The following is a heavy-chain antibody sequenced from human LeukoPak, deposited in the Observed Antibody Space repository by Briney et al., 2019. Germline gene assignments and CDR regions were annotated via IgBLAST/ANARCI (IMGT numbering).Heavy chain of an antibody. CDR3: ARDERARRWLPTNGMDV. CDR1: GYTFTGYY. Sequence: GASVKVSCKASGYTFTGYYMHWVRQAPGQGLEWMGWINPNSGGTNYAQKFQGWVTMTRDTSISTAYMELSRLRSDDTAVYYCARDERARRWLPTNGMDVWGQGTTVTVSS. V-gene: IGHV1-2*04. D-gene: IGHD5-24*01. J-gene: IGHJ6*02. CDR2: INPNSGGT.